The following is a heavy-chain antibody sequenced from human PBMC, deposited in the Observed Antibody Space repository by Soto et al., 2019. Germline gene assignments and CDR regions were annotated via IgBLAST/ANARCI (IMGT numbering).Heavy chain of an antibody. Sequence: SETLSLTCTVSGGSISSSSYYWGWIRQPPGRGLEWIGGIYYSGSTYYNPSLKSRVPISVDTSKNQFSLKLSSVTAADTAVYYCARRFGDLRQHHPAWFDPWGQGTLVTVSS. CDR2: IYYSGST. CDR3: ARRFGDLRQHHPAWFDP. J-gene: IGHJ5*02. CDR1: GGSISSSSYY. V-gene: IGHV4-39*01. D-gene: IGHD1-1*01.